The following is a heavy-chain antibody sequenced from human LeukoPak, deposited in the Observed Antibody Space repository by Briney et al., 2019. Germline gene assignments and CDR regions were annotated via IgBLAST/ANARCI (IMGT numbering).Heavy chain of an antibody. CDR3: ARTSRVSAGLLDFDY. V-gene: IGHV1-2*02. Sequence: ASVKVSCTASGYTFTGYYMHWVRQAPGQGLEWMGWINPNSGGTNYAQKFQGRVTMTRDTSISTAYMELSRLRSDDTAVCYCARTSRVSAGLLDFDYWGQGTLVTVSS. CDR2: INPNSGGT. J-gene: IGHJ4*02. D-gene: IGHD3-22*01. CDR1: GYTFTGYY.